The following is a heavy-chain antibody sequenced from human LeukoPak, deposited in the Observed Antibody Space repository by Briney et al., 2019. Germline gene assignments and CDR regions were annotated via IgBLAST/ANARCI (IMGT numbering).Heavy chain of an antibody. V-gene: IGHV4-34*01. CDR1: GGSFSGYY. CDR2: INHSGST. J-gene: IGHJ4*02. CDR3: ARGFDWLAFDY. Sequence: SKTLSLTCAVYGGSFSGYYWSWIRQPPGKGLEWIGEINHSGSTNYNPSLKSRVTISVDTSKNQFSLKLSSVTAADTAVYYCARGFDWLAFDYWGQGTLVTVSS. D-gene: IGHD3-9*01.